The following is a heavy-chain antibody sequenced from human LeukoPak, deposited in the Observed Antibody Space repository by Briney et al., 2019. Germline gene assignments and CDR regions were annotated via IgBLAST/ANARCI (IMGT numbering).Heavy chain of an antibody. CDR2: ISSSGSTI. CDR1: GFTFSTYG. CDR3: ARDLCSGGSCLDY. D-gene: IGHD2-15*01. J-gene: IGHJ4*02. Sequence: PGKSLRLSCAASGFTFSTYGMHWVRQAPGKGLEWVSYISSSGSTIKYADSVKGRFTISRDNAKNSLYLQMNSLRAEDTAIYYCARDLCSGGSCLDYWGQGTLVTVSS. V-gene: IGHV3-48*04.